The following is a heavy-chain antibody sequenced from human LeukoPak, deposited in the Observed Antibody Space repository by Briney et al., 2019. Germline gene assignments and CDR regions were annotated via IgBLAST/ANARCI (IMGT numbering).Heavy chain of an antibody. CDR3: AREMGLGCSSTSCYIED. V-gene: IGHV4-59*01. CDR2: IYYSGST. J-gene: IGHJ4*02. D-gene: IGHD2-2*02. Sequence: SETLSPTCTVSGGSISSYYWSWIRQPPGKGLEWIGYIYYSGSTSYNPSLKSRVTISVDTSKNQFSLKLSSVTAADTAVYYCAREMGLGCSSTSCYIEDWGQGTLVTVSS. CDR1: GGSISSYY.